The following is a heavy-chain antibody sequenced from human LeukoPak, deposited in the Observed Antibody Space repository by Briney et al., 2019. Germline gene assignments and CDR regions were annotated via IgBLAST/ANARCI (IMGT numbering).Heavy chain of an antibody. J-gene: IGHJ6*02. D-gene: IGHD2-2*01. CDR1: GFTFSSYG. CDR3: AKGPHCSSTSCYYYYYYGMDV. V-gene: IGHV3-30*18. Sequence: PGGSLRLSCAASGFTFSSYGMHWVRQAPGKGLEWVAVISYDGSNKYYADSVKGRFTISRDNSKNTLYLQMNSLRAEDTAVYYCAKGPHCSSTSCYYYYYYGMDVWGQGTTVTVSS. CDR2: ISYDGSNK.